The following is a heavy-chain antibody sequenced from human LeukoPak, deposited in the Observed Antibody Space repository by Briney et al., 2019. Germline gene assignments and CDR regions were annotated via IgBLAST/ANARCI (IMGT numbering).Heavy chain of an antibody. J-gene: IGHJ5*02. V-gene: IGHV3-23*01. Sequence: QAGGSLRLSCVASGFTFTSDAMNWVRQAPGKGLEWVSSTVSRGTTQYADSVKGRFTVSRDTSKNTLYLQMNGLRADDTAVYYCAKCSTSAYTTGWCNWIDPWGQGTLVTVSS. D-gene: IGHD6-19*01. CDR3: AKCSTSAYTTGWCNWIDP. CDR1: GFTFTSDA. CDR2: TVSRGTT.